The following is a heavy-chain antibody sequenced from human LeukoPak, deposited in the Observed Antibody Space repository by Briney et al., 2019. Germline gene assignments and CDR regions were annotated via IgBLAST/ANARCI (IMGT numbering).Heavy chain of an antibody. V-gene: IGHV3-48*02. Sequence: PGGSLRLSCAASGFTFSTYSMNWVRQAPGEGREWVSYISSSSSTIYYADSVKGRFTISRDNAKNSLFLQMNSLRDEDTAVYYCARPLYYYGSGDDWGQGTLVTVSS. CDR1: GFTFSTYS. J-gene: IGHJ4*02. D-gene: IGHD3-10*01. CDR2: ISSSSSTI. CDR3: ARPLYYYGSGDD.